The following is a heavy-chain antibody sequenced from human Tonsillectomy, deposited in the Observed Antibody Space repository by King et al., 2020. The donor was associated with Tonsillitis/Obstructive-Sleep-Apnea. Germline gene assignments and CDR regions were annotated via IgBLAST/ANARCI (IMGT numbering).Heavy chain of an antibody. V-gene: IGHV4-59*11. CDR3: ARVMVLEAGGDAFDI. J-gene: IGHJ3*02. CDR2: IYYSGST. D-gene: IGHD2-8*01. CDR1: GGSISSHY. Sequence: QLQESGPGLVKPSETLSLTCTVSGGSISSHYWSWIRQPPGKGLEWIGYIYYSGSTNYNPSLRSRVTISVDTSKNQFSLKLSSVTAADTAVYYCARVMVLEAGGDAFDIWGQGTMVTVSS.